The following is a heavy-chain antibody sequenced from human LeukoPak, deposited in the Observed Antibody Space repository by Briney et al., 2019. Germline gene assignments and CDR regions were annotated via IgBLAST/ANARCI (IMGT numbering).Heavy chain of an antibody. CDR2: INLSVSP. Sequence: SSETLSLTCAVYDGTSDAYYGSWIRRSPGKGLEWIGEINLSVSPNYTPSLKGRVTLSIDPSKNQFSLKLTSVTAADTGVYYCATSPQYTGYDWGWFSDYYIDAWGPGTTVTVSS. CDR3: ATSPQYTGYDWGWFSDYYIDA. V-gene: IGHV4-34*08. J-gene: IGHJ6*03. CDR1: DGTSDAYY. D-gene: IGHD1-1*01.